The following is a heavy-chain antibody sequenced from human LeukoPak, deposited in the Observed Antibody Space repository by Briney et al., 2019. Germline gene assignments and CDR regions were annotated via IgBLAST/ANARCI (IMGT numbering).Heavy chain of an antibody. Sequence: GGSLRLSCAASGFTFSSYNMNWVRQAPGKGLEWVPSISSSSSYIYYADSVKGRFTISRDNAKNSLYLQMNSLRAEDTAVYYCARDLRDYVWGSYPSIYYFDYWGQGTLVTVSS. D-gene: IGHD3-16*02. CDR2: ISSSSSYI. J-gene: IGHJ4*02. CDR3: ARDLRDYVWGSYPSIYYFDY. V-gene: IGHV3-21*01. CDR1: GFTFSSYN.